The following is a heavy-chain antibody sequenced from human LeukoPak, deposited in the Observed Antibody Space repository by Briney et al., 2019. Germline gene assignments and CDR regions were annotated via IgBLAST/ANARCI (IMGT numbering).Heavy chain of an antibody. Sequence: SETLSLTCIVSGGSISSNGYYWAWFRQPPGKGLEWIGSIYYSGGTYYNPSLKSRVTISIDTSKNQFSLKLRSVTAADTAVYYCARDGYALWGQGTLVTVSS. CDR2: IYYSGGT. V-gene: IGHV4-39*07. D-gene: IGHD1-1*01. J-gene: IGHJ4*02. CDR1: GGSISSNGYY. CDR3: ARDGYAL.